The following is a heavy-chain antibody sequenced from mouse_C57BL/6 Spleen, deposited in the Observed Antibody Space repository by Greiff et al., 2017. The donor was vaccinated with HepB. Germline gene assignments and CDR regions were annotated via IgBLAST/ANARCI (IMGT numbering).Heavy chain of an antibody. CDR1: GFNIKDDY. J-gene: IGHJ3*01. CDR3: TPLITTVVRAY. V-gene: IGHV14-4*01. D-gene: IGHD1-1*01. Sequence: EVQLQQSGAELVRPGASVKLSCTASGFNIKDDYMHWVKQRPEQGLEWIGWIDPENGDTEYASKFQGKATITADTSSNTAYLQLSSLTSEDTAVYYCTPLITTVVRAYWGQGTLVTVSA. CDR2: IDPENGDT.